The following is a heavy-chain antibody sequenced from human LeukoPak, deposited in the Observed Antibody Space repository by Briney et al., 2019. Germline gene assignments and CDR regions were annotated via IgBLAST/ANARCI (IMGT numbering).Heavy chain of an antibody. D-gene: IGHD3-22*01. J-gene: IGHJ4*02. CDR1: GYTFTGYY. Sequence: ASVEVSCKASGYTFTGYYMHWVRQAPGQGLEWMGRINPNSGGTNYAQKFQGRVTMTRDTSISTAYMELSRLRSDDTAVYYCARDEWDYYDSSGYLSWDYWGQGTLVTVSS. V-gene: IGHV1-2*06. CDR2: INPNSGGT. CDR3: ARDEWDYYDSSGYLSWDY.